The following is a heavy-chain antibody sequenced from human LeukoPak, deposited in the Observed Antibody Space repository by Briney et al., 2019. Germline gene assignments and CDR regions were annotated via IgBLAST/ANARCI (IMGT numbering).Heavy chain of an antibody. CDR3: VRGALDYVRGAFDI. CDR2: ISNNGGSG. V-gene: IGHV3-64*01. D-gene: IGHD3-16*01. Sequence: QAGGSLRLSCSASGFTFSNYPMHWVRQAPGKGLEYVSTISNNGGSGYYANSVQGRFTISRDNSKNTLYLQMGSLTTEDMAVYYCVRGALDYVRGAFDIWGQGTSVTVSS. CDR1: GFTFSNYP. J-gene: IGHJ3*02.